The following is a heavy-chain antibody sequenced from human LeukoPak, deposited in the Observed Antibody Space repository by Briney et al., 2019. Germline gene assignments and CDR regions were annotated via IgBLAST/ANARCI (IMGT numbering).Heavy chain of an antibody. CDR3: ARGDGCGWPLDE. D-gene: IGHD6-19*01. Sequence: PGGSLILSCAASGFTVSSNFMSWVRQAPGKGLQSVSIMFSGGSTDYADSVRGRFSISRDSSQNTVSLQMNSLRVEDTAIYYCARGDGCGWPLDEWGQGTLVTVSS. CDR1: GFTVSSNF. J-gene: IGHJ4*02. V-gene: IGHV3-53*01. CDR2: MFSGGST.